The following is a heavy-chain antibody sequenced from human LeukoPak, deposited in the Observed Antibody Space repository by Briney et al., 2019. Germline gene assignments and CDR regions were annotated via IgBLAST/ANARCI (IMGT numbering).Heavy chain of an antibody. CDR3: ARSHGGNSFDN. CDR1: GYTFTGHY. D-gene: IGHD4-23*01. CDR2: IDPNGGAT. Sequence: PQASVKVSCKASGYTFTGHYLHWMRQAPGQGPEWMGWIDPNGGATNYEQRFQGRVSLTRETSISTAYMELTSLRPDDTAVYYCARSHGGNSFDNWGQGTLVTVSS. J-gene: IGHJ4*02. V-gene: IGHV1-2*02.